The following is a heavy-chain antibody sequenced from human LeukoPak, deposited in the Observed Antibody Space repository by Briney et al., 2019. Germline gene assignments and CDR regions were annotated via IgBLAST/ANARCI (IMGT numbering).Heavy chain of an antibody. J-gene: IGHJ5*02. CDR2: ISYDGSNK. Sequence: GGSLRLSCAASGFTFSSYGMHWVRQAPGKGLEWVAVISYDGSNKYYADSVKGRFTISRDNAKNSLYLQMNSLRAEDTAVYYCARGMTTATINWFDPWGQGTLVTVSS. CDR3: ARGMTTATINWFDP. D-gene: IGHD4-17*01. V-gene: IGHV3-30*04. CDR1: GFTFSSYG.